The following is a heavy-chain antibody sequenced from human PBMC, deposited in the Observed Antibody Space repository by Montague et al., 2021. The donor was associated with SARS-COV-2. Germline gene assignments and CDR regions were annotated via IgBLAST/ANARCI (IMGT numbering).Heavy chain of an antibody. CDR2: VSYPGSA. Sequence: SETLSLTCAVYTEAFNGYYWTWIRQSPGKGLEWIGDVSYPGSAKYNPSLRSRVTISLDTYRKQVSLRLTSVTAADTATYYCARGVYNRVIFVVSPRYYFDYWGQGNRVPVSA. J-gene: IGHJ4*02. CDR1: TEAFNGYY. V-gene: IGHV4-34*01. CDR3: ARGVYNRVIFVVSPRYYFDY. D-gene: IGHD1-1*01.